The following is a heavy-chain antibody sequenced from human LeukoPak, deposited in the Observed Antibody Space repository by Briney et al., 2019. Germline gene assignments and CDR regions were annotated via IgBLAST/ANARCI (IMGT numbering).Heavy chain of an antibody. CDR2: INRDGTEK. D-gene: IGHD2-21*01. J-gene: IGHJ4*02. V-gene: IGHV3-7*04. CDR1: GFNFSVSR. Sequence: GGSLRLSCATSGFNFSVSRMTWVRQSPAKGLQWVAKINRDGTEKHFLDSVEGRFTISKDNATKSLYLQMSSQRPQYPSLSFCVRGDWYFEIWGEETLVTVS. CDR3: VRGDWYFEI.